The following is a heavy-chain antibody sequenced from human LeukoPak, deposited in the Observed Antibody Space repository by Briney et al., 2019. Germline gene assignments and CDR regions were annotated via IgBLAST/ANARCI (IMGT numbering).Heavy chain of an antibody. D-gene: IGHD6-13*01. CDR1: GFTFSSYW. Sequence: GGSLRLSCAASGFTFSSYWMSWVRQAPGKGLEWVANIKQDGSEKYYVDSVKGRFTISRDNAKNSLYLQMNSLRAEDTAVYYCARELRPIAAAGTWYYYGMDVWGQGATVTVSS. V-gene: IGHV3-7*01. CDR3: ARELRPIAAAGTWYYYGMDV. CDR2: IKQDGSEK. J-gene: IGHJ6*02.